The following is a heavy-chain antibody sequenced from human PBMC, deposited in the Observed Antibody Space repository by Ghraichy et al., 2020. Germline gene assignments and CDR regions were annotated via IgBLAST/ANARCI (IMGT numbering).Heavy chain of an antibody. J-gene: IGHJ2*01. Sequence: GGSLRLSCAASGFTFDDYAMHWVRQAPGKGLEWVSGISWNSGSIGYADSVKGRFTISRDNAKNSLYLQMNSLRAEDTALYYCAKDSMARAWWYFDLWGRGTLVTVSS. CDR3: AKDSMARAWWYFDL. CDR2: ISWNSGSI. CDR1: GFTFDDYA. V-gene: IGHV3-9*01. D-gene: IGHD2/OR15-2a*01.